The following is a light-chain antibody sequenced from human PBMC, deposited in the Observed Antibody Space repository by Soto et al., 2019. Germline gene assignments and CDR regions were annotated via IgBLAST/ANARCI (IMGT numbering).Light chain of an antibody. CDR3: MQGTNWPPYT. V-gene: IGKV2-30*01. CDR1: QSLEDSDGNTS. Sequence: VVMTQSPLSLPVTLGQPASIACRSSQSLEDSDGNTSLNWIQQRPGQSPRRLLFKVSNRDSGVPARFSGSGSGTEFTLKISRVEAEDVGVYYCMQGTNWPPYTFGQGTKLEIK. J-gene: IGKJ2*01. CDR2: KVS.